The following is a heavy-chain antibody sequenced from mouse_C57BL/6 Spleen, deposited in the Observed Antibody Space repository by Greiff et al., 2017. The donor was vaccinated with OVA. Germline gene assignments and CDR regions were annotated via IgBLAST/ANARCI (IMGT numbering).Heavy chain of an antibody. D-gene: IGHD1-1*01. V-gene: IGHV1-7*01. J-gene: IGHJ1*03. CDR3: AITTVVGTGYFDV. CDR2: INPSSGYT. CDR1: GYTFTSYW. Sequence: QVHVKQSGAELAKPGASVKLSCKASGYTFTSYWMHWVKQRPGQGLEWIGYINPSSGYTKYNQKFKDKATLTADKSSSTAYMQLSSLTYEDSAVYYCAITTVVGTGYFDVWGTGTTVTVSS.